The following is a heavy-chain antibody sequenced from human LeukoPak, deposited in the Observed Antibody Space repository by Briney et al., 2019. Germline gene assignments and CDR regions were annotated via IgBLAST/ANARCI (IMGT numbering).Heavy chain of an antibody. Sequence: SETLSLTCAVYGGSFSGYYWSWIRQPPGKGLEWIGEINHSGSTNYNPSLKSRVTISVDTSKNQFSLKLSSVTAADTAVYYCARGPRWLVRWGQGTLVTVSS. V-gene: IGHV4-34*01. D-gene: IGHD6-19*01. J-gene: IGHJ4*02. CDR2: INHSGST. CDR1: GGSFSGYY. CDR3: ARGPRWLVR.